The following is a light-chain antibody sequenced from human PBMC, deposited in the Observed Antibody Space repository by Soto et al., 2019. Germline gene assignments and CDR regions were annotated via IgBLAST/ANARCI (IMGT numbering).Light chain of an antibody. V-gene: IGLV2-14*01. CDR1: NSDVGGYNY. CDR2: DVD. J-gene: IGLJ2*01. Sequence: QSALTQPASISGSPGQSITISCTGTNSDVGGYNYVSWYQQYPGKAPKLMIYDVDNRPSGVSYRFSGSKSGKTASLTISGLQAEDEADYYCSSYTTSSTVVFGGGTKATVL. CDR3: SSYTTSSTVV.